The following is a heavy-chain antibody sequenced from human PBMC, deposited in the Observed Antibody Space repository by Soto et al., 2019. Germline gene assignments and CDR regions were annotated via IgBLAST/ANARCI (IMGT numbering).Heavy chain of an antibody. V-gene: IGHV4-39*01. CDR1: GGSISSSSYY. D-gene: IGHD2-2*01. CDR2: IYYSGST. J-gene: IGHJ6*02. Sequence: PSETLSLTCTVSGGSISSSSYYWGWIRQPPGKGLEWIGSIYYSGSTYYNPSLKSRVTISVDTSKNQFSLKLSSVTAADTAVYYCARHGDCSSTSCYVYKPSYYYYGMDVWGQGTTVTVSS. CDR3: ARHGDCSSTSCYVYKPSYYYYGMDV.